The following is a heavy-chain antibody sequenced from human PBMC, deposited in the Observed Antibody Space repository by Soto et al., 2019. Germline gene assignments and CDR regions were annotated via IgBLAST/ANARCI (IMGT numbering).Heavy chain of an antibody. CDR3: ARDRYSSSRHYGMDV. V-gene: IGHV3-21*01. D-gene: IGHD6-13*01. Sequence: PGGSLRLSCAASGFIFSTYSMNWVRQAPGKGLEWVSCISSSSSYKYYADSVKGRFTISRDNAKNSLYLQMNSLRAEDTAVYYCARDRYSSSRHYGMDVWGRGTTVTVSS. CDR1: GFIFSTYS. CDR2: ISSSSSYK. J-gene: IGHJ6*02.